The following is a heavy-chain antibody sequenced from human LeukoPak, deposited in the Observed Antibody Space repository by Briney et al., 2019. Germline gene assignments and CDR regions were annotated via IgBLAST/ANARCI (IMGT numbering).Heavy chain of an antibody. CDR2: IYSGGST. CDR3: ARATLDN. CDR1: GFSVSSNY. J-gene: IGHJ4*02. Sequence: GGSLRLSCAASGFSVSSNYISWVRQAPGRGLEWVSVIYSGGSTKYADSVKAQFTISRDNSKNTVYLQMNSLRAEDTAVYYCARATLDNWGQGTLVTVSS. V-gene: IGHV3-53*01.